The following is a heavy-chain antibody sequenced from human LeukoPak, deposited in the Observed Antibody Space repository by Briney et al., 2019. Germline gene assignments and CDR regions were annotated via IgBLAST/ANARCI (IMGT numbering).Heavy chain of an antibody. CDR2: INPNSGGT. Sequence: GASVTVSCKTSGYSFTGYYIHWVRQAPGQGLEWMGRINPNSGGTNYAQKFQGSVAMTRDTSISTAYIDLSSLISDDTAVYYCARGFGYYDSRGYHNDAFDIWGQGTLVTVSS. V-gene: IGHV1-2*06. CDR1: GYSFTGYY. CDR3: ARGFGYYDSRGYHNDAFDI. J-gene: IGHJ3*02. D-gene: IGHD3-22*01.